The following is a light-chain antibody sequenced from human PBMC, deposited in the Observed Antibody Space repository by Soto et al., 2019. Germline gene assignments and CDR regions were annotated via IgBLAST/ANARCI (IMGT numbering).Light chain of an antibody. CDR3: QQNYSIPQT. CDR1: QNISTY. V-gene: IGKV1-39*01. Sequence: DIQMKSSSSSLSVSVGDRFSITFRASQNISTYLNWYQQKPGKAPNPLIYAASSLQSGGPSSFSGSGSGTDYTHTISSPQPEDFATYHYQQNYSIPQTLSQWTKVDTK. CDR2: AAS. J-gene: IGKJ2*01.